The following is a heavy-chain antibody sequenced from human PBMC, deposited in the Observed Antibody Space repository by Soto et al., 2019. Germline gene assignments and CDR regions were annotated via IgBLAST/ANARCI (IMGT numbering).Heavy chain of an antibody. CDR1: GFTFSSYW. J-gene: IGHJ4*02. V-gene: IGHV3-74*01. Sequence: GGSLRLSCAASGFTFSSYWMHWVRQAPGKGLVWVSRINSDGSSTSYADSVKGRFTISRDNAKNTLYLQMNSLRAEDTAVYYCARASAMGRDGYDLDYWGQGTLVTVSS. D-gene: IGHD5-12*01. CDR3: ARASAMGRDGYDLDY. CDR2: INSDGSST.